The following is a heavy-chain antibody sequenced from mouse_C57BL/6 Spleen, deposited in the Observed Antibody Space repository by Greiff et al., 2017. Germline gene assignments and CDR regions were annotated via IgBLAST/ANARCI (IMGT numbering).Heavy chain of an antibody. Sequence: QVQLQQPGTELVKPGASGYTFTSYWMHWVKQRLGQGLEWIGNINLSNGGTNYNEKFKSKATLTVDKSSSTAYMQLSSLTSEDSAVYYCARRGYSNYDYWGQGTTLTVSS. V-gene: IGHV1-53*01. CDR1: GYTFTSYW. CDR2: INLSNGGT. CDR3: ARRGYSNYDY. D-gene: IGHD2-5*01. J-gene: IGHJ2*01.